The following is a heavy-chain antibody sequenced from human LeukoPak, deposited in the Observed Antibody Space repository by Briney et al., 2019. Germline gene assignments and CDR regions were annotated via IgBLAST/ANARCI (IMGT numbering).Heavy chain of an antibody. Sequence: SETLSLTCTVSGGSISSYYWSWIRQPPGKGLEWIGYIYYSGTTNYNPSLKSRVTISVDTSKNQFSLKLSSVTAADTAVYYCARGVYVAAARYGYWGQGTLVTVSS. CDR2: IYYSGTT. CDR1: GGSISSYY. D-gene: IGHD6-13*01. V-gene: IGHV4-59*01. J-gene: IGHJ4*02. CDR3: ARGVYVAAARYGY.